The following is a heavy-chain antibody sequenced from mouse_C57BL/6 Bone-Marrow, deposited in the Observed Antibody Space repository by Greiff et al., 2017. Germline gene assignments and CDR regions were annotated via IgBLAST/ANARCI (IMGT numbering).Heavy chain of an antibody. V-gene: IGHV1-4*01. J-gene: IGHJ2*01. CDR3: ASVALDY. CDR2: INPRSGYT. Sequence: VQLQQSGAELASPGASVKMSCKASGYTFTSYTLHWLKPRPGQGLVWIGYINPRSGYTKYNQKFKDKATLTADKSSSTAYMQLSSLTSEDSAVYCCASVALDYWGQGTTLTVSS. D-gene: IGHD1-1*01. CDR1: GYTFTSYT.